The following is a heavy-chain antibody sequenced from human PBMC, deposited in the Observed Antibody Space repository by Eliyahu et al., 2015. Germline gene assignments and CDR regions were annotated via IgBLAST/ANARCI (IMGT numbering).Heavy chain of an antibody. CDR1: GFSLXTDGMR. V-gene: IGHV2-70*04. Sequence: QVTLKESGPALVRATQTLTLTCTFSGFSLXTDGMRVSWIRQAPGKALEWLARIDWDDYKFYSASLKTRLTISKDKSNTQVVLTMTTMESVDTATYYCARXRTGRPYSFDYWGLGTLVTVSS. J-gene: IGHJ4*02. D-gene: IGHD1-1*01. CDR3: ARXRTGRPYSFDY. CDR2: IDWDDYK.